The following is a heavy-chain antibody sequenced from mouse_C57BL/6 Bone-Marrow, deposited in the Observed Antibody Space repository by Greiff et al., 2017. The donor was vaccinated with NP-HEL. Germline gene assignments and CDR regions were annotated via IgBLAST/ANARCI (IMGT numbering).Heavy chain of an antibody. CDR3: ARCLYYGSSYGFAY. CDR1: GFSLSTSGMG. V-gene: IGHV8-12*01. D-gene: IGHD1-1*01. J-gene: IGHJ3*01. Sequence: QVTLKESGPGILQSSQTLSLTCSFSGFSLSTSGMGVSWIRQPSGKGLEWLAHIYWVDDNRHNPSLKSRLTISKDTSRNQVFLKITSVDTADTTTYYCARCLYYGSSYGFAYWGQGTLVTVSA. CDR2: IYWVDDN.